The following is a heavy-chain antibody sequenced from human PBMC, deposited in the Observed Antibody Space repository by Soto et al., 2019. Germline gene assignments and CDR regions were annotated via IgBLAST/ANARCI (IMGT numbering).Heavy chain of an antibody. CDR2: IYWNDDK. J-gene: IGHJ4*02. CDR1: GFSLTTSGVA. V-gene: IGHV2-5*01. Sequence: SGPTLVNPTQTLTLTCSFSGFSLTTSGVAVGWFRQPPGKAPEWLSLIYWNDDKRYSPSLRSRLIVTGDPSKNQVVLTLADADTADSGTYYCAHRPTPTEDFYFDYWGQGTLVTVSS. CDR3: AHRPTPTEDFYFDY.